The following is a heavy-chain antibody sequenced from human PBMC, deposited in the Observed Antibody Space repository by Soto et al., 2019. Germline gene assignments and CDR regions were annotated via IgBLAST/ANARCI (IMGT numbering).Heavy chain of an antibody. V-gene: IGHV3-7*01. Sequence: EVQLVESGGGLVQPGGSQRLSCAASGFLFSSHWMTWVRQAPGKGLEWVAHINQDGGETYYLDSVKGRFTISRDNARNSLNLQMASLRAEDTAVYYCARDHRTPGLYFDYWGQGALVPVSS. J-gene: IGHJ4*02. CDR1: GFLFSSHW. CDR3: ARDHRTPGLYFDY. D-gene: IGHD1-1*01. CDR2: INQDGGET.